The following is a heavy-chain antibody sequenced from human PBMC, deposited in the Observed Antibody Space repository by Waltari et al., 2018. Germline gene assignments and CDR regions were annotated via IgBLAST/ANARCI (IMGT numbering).Heavy chain of an antibody. D-gene: IGHD2-8*02. CDR1: GGSISSGGYY. CDR2: TYYVGST. Sequence: QVQLQESGPGLVKPSQTLSLTCTVSGGSISSGGYYWSWIRQHPGKGLEWIVYTYYVGSTYHNPSLKSRGTISVYTPKNQFSPKLSSGTAAHTAVYYSARNTGWPPQIDYWGQGTLVTVSS. V-gene: IGHV4-31*03. J-gene: IGHJ4*02. CDR3: ARNTGWPPQIDY.